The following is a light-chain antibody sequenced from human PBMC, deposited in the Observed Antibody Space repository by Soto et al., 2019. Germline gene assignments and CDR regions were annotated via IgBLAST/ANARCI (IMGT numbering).Light chain of an antibody. V-gene: IGKV1-8*01. CDR1: QGISSY. CDR3: QQYYSYPT. CDR2: DAS. Sequence: AIRMTQSPSSFSASTGDRVTITCRASQGISSYLAWYQQKPGKAPKLLIYDASTLQSGVPSRFSGSGSVTDFTLTISCLQSEDFATYYCQQYYSYPTFGQGTKLEIK. J-gene: IGKJ2*01.